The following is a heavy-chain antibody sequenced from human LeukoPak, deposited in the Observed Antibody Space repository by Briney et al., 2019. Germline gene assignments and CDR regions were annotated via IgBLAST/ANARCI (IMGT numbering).Heavy chain of an antibody. Sequence: ASAKDSCKPSRFTPNSYNLHSVRHAPQQRVERMGMSGLTGGRTRYAQNFQGRANMTRDPSTSTVYKELYSLTAQGTADYYGARDTREYTSGWDLYFDQWGQGTLVTVSS. D-gene: IGHD6-19*01. V-gene: IGHV1-46*02. CDR1: RFTPNSYN. CDR3: ARDTREYTSGWDLYFDQ. J-gene: IGHJ4*02. CDR2: SGLTGGRT.